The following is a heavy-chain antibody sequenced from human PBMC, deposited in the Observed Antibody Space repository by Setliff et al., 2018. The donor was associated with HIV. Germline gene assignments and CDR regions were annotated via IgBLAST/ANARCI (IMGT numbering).Heavy chain of an antibody. CDR3: ARGEEDDTFDI. CDR1: GVSISSDNYY. V-gene: IGHV4-61*01. Sequence: SETLSLTCTVSGVSISSDNYYWSWIRQPPGKGLEWIGYIYTSGSTKYNPSLKSRVTISLDTSKNQFSLNLSSVTAADTAVYYCARGEEDDTFDIWGHGTMVTVSS. J-gene: IGHJ3*02. CDR2: IYTSGST.